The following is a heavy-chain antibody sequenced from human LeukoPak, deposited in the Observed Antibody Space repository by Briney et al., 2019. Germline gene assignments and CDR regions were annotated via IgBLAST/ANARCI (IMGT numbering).Heavy chain of an antibody. V-gene: IGHV1-24*01. Sequence: GASVKVSCKVSGYTLTELSMHWVRQAPGKGLEWMGGFDPEDGETIYAQKFQGRVTMTEDTSTDTAYMELSSLRSEDTAVYYCATAFPDYDFWSGCVWGQGTLVTVSS. CDR2: FDPEDGET. D-gene: IGHD3-3*01. CDR1: GYTLTELS. J-gene: IGHJ4*02. CDR3: ATAFPDYDFWSGCV.